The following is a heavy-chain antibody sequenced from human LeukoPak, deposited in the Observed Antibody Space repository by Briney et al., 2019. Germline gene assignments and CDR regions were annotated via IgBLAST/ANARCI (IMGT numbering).Heavy chain of an antibody. D-gene: IGHD2-2*01. CDR2: IRYDGSNK. CDR1: GFTFSSYG. J-gene: IGHJ3*02. Sequence: GGSLRLSCAASGFTFSSYGMHWVRQAPGKGLEWVAFIRYDGSNKYYADSVKGRFTISRDNSKNTLYLQMNSLRAEDTAVYYCAKGGKKYQLLHTDEAFDIWGQGTMVTVSS. V-gene: IGHV3-30*02. CDR3: AKGGKKYQLLHTDEAFDI.